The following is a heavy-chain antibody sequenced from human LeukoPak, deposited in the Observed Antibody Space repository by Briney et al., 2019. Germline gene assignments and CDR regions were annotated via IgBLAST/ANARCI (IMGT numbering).Heavy chain of an antibody. J-gene: IGHJ4*02. D-gene: IGHD3-10*01. CDR1: GYTFSDYY. CDR2: INPKSGDT. Sequence: ASLKVSCKASGYTFSDYYLHWVRQAPAHVLEWMGLINPKSGDTSYAQKFQGRVTMTTDTSITTAYMDLSGLTSDDTAIYYCATGGGNYYDYWGQGALVTVSS. V-gene: IGHV1-2*02. CDR3: ATGGGNYYDY.